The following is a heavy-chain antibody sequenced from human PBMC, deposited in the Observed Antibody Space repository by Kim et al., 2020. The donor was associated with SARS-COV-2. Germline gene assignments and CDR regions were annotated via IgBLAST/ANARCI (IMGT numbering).Heavy chain of an antibody. J-gene: IGHJ3*02. CDR3: ARDLPGYSYGFPSFDI. CDR2: IYYSGST. Sequence: SETLSLTCTVSGGSVSSGSYYWSWIRQPPGKGLEWIGYIYYSGSTNYNPSLKSRVTISVDTSKNQFSLKLSSVTAADTAVYYCARDLPGYSYGFPSFDIWGQGTMVTVSS. D-gene: IGHD5-18*01. CDR1: GGSVSSGSYY. V-gene: IGHV4-61*01.